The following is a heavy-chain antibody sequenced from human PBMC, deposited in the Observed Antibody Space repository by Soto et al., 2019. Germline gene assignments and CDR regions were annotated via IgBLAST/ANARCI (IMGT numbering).Heavy chain of an antibody. CDR3: SWSDIRGCLRGYYYYYGMDV. J-gene: IGHJ6*02. V-gene: IGHV4-31*03. D-gene: IGHD2-15*01. CDR1: GGSISSGGYY. CDR2: IYYSGST. Sequence: TSETLSLTCTVSGGSISSGGYYWSWIRQHPGKGLEWIGYIYYSGSTYYNPSLKSRVTISVDTSKNQFSLKLSSVTAADTAVYYFSWSDIRGCLRGYYYYYGMDVWGQGTTVTVSS.